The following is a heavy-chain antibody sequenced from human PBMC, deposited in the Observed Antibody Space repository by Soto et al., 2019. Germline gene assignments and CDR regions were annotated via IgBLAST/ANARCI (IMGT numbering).Heavy chain of an antibody. V-gene: IGHV3-23*01. Sequence: GGSLRLSCAASGFTFGSYAMSWVRQAPWKGLEWVSTIDKTGVSTYYADSVKGRFTISRDNSKQTLYLQMISLRAEDTAVYYCAKENGYSSSWYEFDYWGQGT. CDR1: GFTFGSYA. CDR3: AKENGYSSSWYEFDY. D-gene: IGHD6-13*01. CDR2: IDKTGVST. J-gene: IGHJ4*02.